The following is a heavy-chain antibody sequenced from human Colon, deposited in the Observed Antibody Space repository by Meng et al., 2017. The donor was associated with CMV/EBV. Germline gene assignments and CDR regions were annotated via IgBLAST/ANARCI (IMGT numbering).Heavy chain of an antibody. CDR2: ISTSGSSI. J-gene: IGHJ4*02. CDR1: TFTLSTYT. CDR3: AREGPQASDFWSNYYKPLDY. Sequence: GGSLRLSCEASTFTLSTYTMSWVRQAPGKGLEWISYISTSGSSIYYADSVEGRFTISRDNAKSSLYLEMTGLRGEDTAVYYCAREGPQASDFWSNYYKPLDYWGQGTLVTVSS. V-gene: IGHV3-48*03. D-gene: IGHD3-3*01.